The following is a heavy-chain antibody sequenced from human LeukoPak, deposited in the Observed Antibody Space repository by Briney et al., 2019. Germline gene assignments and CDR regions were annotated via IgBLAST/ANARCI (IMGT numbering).Heavy chain of an antibody. V-gene: IGHV1-18*01. CDR1: GYTFTSYG. Sequence: GASVKVSCKASGYTFTSYGISWVRQAPGQGLEWMGWISAYNGNTNYAQKLQGRVTMTTDTSTSTAYMELSSLRSEDTAVYYCASGSLGYCTNGVCRYYYYYYYMDVWGKGTTVTVSS. CDR2: ISAYNGNT. D-gene: IGHD2-8*01. CDR3: ASGSLGYCTNGVCRYYYYYYYMDV. J-gene: IGHJ6*03.